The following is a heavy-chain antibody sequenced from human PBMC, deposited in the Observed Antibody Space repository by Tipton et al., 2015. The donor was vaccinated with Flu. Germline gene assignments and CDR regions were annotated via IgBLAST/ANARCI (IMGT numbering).Heavy chain of an antibody. CDR2: IYNTVTS. Sequence: TLSLTCTISGDSITSYYWSWIRQPPGKGLEWIGYIYNTVTSNYNPSLKSRLTISVDSSKNQFSLKLTSVTAADTAVYYCARHTGDSVRGVIDYWGQGTLVTVSS. CDR1: GDSITSYY. V-gene: IGHV4-59*08. D-gene: IGHD3-10*02. J-gene: IGHJ4*02. CDR3: ARHTGDSVRGVIDY.